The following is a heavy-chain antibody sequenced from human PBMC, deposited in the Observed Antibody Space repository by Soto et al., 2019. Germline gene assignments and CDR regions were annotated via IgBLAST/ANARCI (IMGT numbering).Heavy chain of an antibody. V-gene: IGHV1-18*01. Sequence: QVQLEQSGAEVKKPGASVKVSCKASGYTFNRYGVSWVRQAPGQGLEWMGWIRAYSGSTNYAQKFQDRVTMTRDTSTSTANMERRSLRSDDTAVDFCARDGRGHGGTGRVLIDSWGQGTLVTVSS. CDR3: ARDGRGHGGTGRVLIDS. D-gene: IGHD1-26*01. CDR2: IRAYSGST. J-gene: IGHJ4*02. CDR1: GYTFNRYG.